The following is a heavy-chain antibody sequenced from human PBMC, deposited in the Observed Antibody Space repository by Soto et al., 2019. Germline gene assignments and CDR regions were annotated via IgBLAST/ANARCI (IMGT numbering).Heavy chain of an antibody. Sequence: QVQLVQSGAEVKKPGSSVKVSCKASGGTFSSYAISWVRQAPGQGLEWMGGIIPIFGTANYAQKFQGRVTTTAAESTSTAYMELSSPRSEDTAVYYCASAGSYSSGWYGWTDYWGQGTLVTVSS. CDR2: IIPIFGTA. CDR3: ASAGSYSSGWYGWTDY. V-gene: IGHV1-69*12. CDR1: GGTFSSYA. J-gene: IGHJ4*02. D-gene: IGHD6-19*01.